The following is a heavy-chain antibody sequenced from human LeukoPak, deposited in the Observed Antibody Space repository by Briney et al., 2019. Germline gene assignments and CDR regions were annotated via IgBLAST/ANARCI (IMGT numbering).Heavy chain of an antibody. Sequence: GASVKVSCKVSGYTLTELSMHWVRQAPGKGVEWMGGFDPEDGETIYAQKFQGRVTMTEDTSTDTAYMELSSLRSEDTAVYYCATDFRTSYAKGDYYYYGMDVWGQGTTVTVSS. CDR2: FDPEDGET. V-gene: IGHV1-24*01. D-gene: IGHD2-2*01. CDR1: GYTLTELS. CDR3: ATDFRTSYAKGDYYYYGMDV. J-gene: IGHJ6*02.